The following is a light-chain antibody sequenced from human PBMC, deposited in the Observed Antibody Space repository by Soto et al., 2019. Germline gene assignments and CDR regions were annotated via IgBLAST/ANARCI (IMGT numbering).Light chain of an antibody. CDR1: QSISSW. CDR2: DAS. J-gene: IGKJ1*01. Sequence: DIQMTQSPSTLSASVGDRVTINCRASQSISSWLAWYQQKPGKAPKLLIYDASSLESGVPSRFSGSGSGTEFTLTISSLQPDDFATYYCQQYNSYRTFGQGTKVDI. V-gene: IGKV1-5*01. CDR3: QQYNSYRT.